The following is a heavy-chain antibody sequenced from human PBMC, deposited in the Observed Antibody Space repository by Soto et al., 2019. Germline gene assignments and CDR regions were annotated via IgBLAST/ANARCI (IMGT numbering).Heavy chain of an antibody. CDR3: ARDSGTIFGVVREL. CDR2: ISSSSSYI. V-gene: IGHV3-21*01. Sequence: EVQLVESGGGLVKPGGSLRLSCAASGFTFSSYSMNWVRQAPGKGLEWVSSISSSSSYIYYADSVKGRFTISRDNAKNSLYLQMNSLRAEDTAVYYCARDSGTIFGVVRELWGQGTLVTVSS. J-gene: IGHJ4*02. D-gene: IGHD3-3*01. CDR1: GFTFSSYS.